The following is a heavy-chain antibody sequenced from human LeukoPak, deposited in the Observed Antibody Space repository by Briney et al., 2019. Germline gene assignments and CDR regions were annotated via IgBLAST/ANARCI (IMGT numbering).Heavy chain of an antibody. D-gene: IGHD3-3*01. CDR1: GFSLNTTGVG. CDR2: FYWDDEQ. CDR3: VHSHTITVFGVVLWGTEYFQH. J-gene: IGHJ1*01. V-gene: IGHV2-5*02. Sequence: KRSGPTLVDPTQTLTLTCTFSGFSLNTTGVGVAWIRQPPGKALEWLALFYWDDEQRYSPSLKSRLTVTKDTSKNQVVLTMTNLDPVDTATYYCVHSHTITVFGVVLWGTEYFQHWGQGTLITVSS.